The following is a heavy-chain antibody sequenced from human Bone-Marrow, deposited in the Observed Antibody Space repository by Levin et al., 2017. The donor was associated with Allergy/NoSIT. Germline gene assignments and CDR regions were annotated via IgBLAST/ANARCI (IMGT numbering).Heavy chain of an antibody. CDR1: GFTFGDYV. Sequence: PGGSLRLSCTASGFTFGDYVVSWFRQAPGKGLEWVSFIRSQPYGGTADYAASVKGRFSISRDDSKSIAYLQMNSLKTEDTAVYHCTRVRIGAVGSLDAFDIWGQGTMVTVSS. V-gene: IGHV3-49*03. CDR3: TRVRIGAVGSLDAFDI. J-gene: IGHJ3*02. D-gene: IGHD6-13*01. CDR2: IRSQPYGGTA.